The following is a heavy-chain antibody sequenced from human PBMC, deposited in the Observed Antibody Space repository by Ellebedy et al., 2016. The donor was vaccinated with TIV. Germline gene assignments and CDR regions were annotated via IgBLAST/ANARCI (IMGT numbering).Heavy chain of an antibody. CDR3: ARGYCSGGSCRGAFDI. Sequence: AASVKVSCKASGDTFSTYAINWVRQAPGQGLEWMGRIIPTLAITYYAQKFQGRVTITRDTSASTAYMELSSLRSEDTAVYYCARGYCSGGSCRGAFDIWGQGTMVTVSS. D-gene: IGHD2-15*01. CDR2: IIPTLAIT. J-gene: IGHJ3*02. V-gene: IGHV1-69*04. CDR1: GDTFSTYA.